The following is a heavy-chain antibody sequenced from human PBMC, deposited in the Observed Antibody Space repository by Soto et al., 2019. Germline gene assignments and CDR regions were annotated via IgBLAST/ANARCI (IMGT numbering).Heavy chain of an antibody. V-gene: IGHV3-23*01. D-gene: IGHD3-10*01. CDR1: GFTFSSYA. CDR2: ISGSGGST. J-gene: IGHJ4*02. Sequence: GGSLRLSCAASGFTFSSYAMSWVRQAPGKGLEWVSAISGSGGSTYYADSVKGRFTISRDNSKNTLYLQMNSLRAEDTAVYYCAKMSYYGSGSYYENSKHPHEPYYFDYWGQGTLVTVSS. CDR3: AKMSYYGSGSYYENSKHPHEPYYFDY.